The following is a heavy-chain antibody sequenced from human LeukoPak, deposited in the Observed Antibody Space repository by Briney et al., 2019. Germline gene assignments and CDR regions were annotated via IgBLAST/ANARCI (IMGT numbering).Heavy chain of an antibody. CDR2: ISSSSTYR. D-gene: IGHD1-26*01. J-gene: IGHJ4*02. CDR1: GFTFSSYS. Sequence: PGGSLRLSCAASGFTFSSYSMGWVRQAPGKGLEWVSSISSSSTYRYYAASVRGRFTISRDNAKNSLYLQMNSLRAEDTALYYCARGRYSGSYLLDYWGQGTLVTVSS. CDR3: ARGRYSGSYLLDY. V-gene: IGHV3-21*01.